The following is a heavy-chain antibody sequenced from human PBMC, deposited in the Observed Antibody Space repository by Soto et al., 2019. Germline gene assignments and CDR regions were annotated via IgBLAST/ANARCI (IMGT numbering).Heavy chain of an antibody. D-gene: IGHD3-16*01. CDR2: ILHDETP. CDR1: GFTFSTYA. Sequence: GGSLRLSCAASGFTFSTYAMTWVRQAPGRGLEWVSTILHDETPFYTDSVKGRFTISRDNVRGTLYLQMNGLRVEDAALYFCARQGEPSISPRDSYGMDVWGQGTSVTSP. J-gene: IGHJ6*02. V-gene: IGHV3-23*01. CDR3: ARQGEPSISPRDSYGMDV.